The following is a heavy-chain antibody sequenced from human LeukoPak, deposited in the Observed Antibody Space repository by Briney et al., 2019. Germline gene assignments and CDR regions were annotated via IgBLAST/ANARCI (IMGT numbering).Heavy chain of an antibody. V-gene: IGHV4-61*01. Sequence: SETLSLTCTVSGFSVTTDSYCWGWIRQPPGKGLEWIGYDYCGGNTNYDPSLKRRVTISVDTSKNQFSLTLTSVTAADTAVYFCARDYRGYNCFDPWGQGTLVTVSS. CDR1: GFSVTTDSYC. J-gene: IGHJ5*02. D-gene: IGHD1-26*01. CDR3: ARDYRGYNCFDP. CDR2: DYCGGNT.